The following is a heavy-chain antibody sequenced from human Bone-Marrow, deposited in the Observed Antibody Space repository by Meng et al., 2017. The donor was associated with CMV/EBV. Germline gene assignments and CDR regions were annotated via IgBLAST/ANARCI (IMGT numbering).Heavy chain of an antibody. V-gene: IGHV3-74*01. D-gene: IGHD5-18*01. CDR1: GITFQTYW. Sequence: GGSLRLSCAVSGITFQTYWMHWVRQSPGKGLIWLSGISPSGTNTSSADSVKGRFTTSRDNVKNILYLQLNALSAEDTAVYFCAGSPPKLIGDSNLYYALDVWGHGTTVTVSS. J-gene: IGHJ6*02. CDR2: ISPSGTNT. CDR3: AGSPPKLIGDSNLYYALDV.